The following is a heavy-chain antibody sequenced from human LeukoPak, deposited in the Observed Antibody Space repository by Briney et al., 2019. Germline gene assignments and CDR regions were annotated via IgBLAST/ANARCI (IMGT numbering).Heavy chain of an antibody. CDR2: IYYSGST. D-gene: IGHD1-26*01. CDR3: ARGPEVGLNWFDP. CDR1: GGSISSYY. Sequence: SETLSLTCTVSGGSISSYYWSWIRQPPGKGLEWIGYIYYSGSTNYNPSLKSRVTISVDTSKNQFSLKLSSVTAADTAVYYCARGPEVGLNWFDPWGQGTLVTVSS. V-gene: IGHV4-59*01. J-gene: IGHJ5*02.